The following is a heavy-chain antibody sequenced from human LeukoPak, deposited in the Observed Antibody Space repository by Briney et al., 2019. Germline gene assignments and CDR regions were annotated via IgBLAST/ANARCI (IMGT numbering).Heavy chain of an antibody. Sequence: PSETLSLTCAVYGGSFGGYYWSWIRQPPGKGLEWIGEINHSGSTNYNPSLKSRVTISVDTSKNQFSLKLSSVTAADTAVYYCARGLRRWLRDPFDYWGQGTLVTVSS. CDR1: GGSFGGYY. CDR2: INHSGST. V-gene: IGHV4-34*01. D-gene: IGHD5-12*01. CDR3: ARGLRRWLRDPFDY. J-gene: IGHJ4*02.